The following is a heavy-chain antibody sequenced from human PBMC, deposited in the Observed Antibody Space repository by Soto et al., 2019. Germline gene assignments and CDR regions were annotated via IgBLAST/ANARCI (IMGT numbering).Heavy chain of an antibody. CDR3: ARNHDSTAGGAFDL. CDR2: IYSGGST. V-gene: IGHV3-53*01. J-gene: IGHJ3*01. D-gene: IGHD3-22*01. Sequence: PGGSLRLSCAASGFTVSSNYMSWVRQAPGKGLEWVSVIYSGGSTYYADSVKGRFTISRDNSKNTLYLQMNSLRAEDTAVYYCARNHDSTAGGAFDLWGQGTMVTVS. CDR1: GFTVSSNY.